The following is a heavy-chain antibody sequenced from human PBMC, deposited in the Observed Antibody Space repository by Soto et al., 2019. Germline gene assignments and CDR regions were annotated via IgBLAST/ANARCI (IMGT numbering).Heavy chain of an antibody. D-gene: IGHD2-8*01. V-gene: IGHV4-59*08. CDR2: IYYSGST. J-gene: IGHJ4*02. CDR1: GGSISSYY. Sequence: SETLSLTCTVSGGSISSYYWSWIRQPPGKGLEWIGYIYYSGSTNYNPSLKSRVTISVDTSKNQFSLKLSSVTAADTAVYYCARALRELYYRTYYFDYWGQGTLVTGSS. CDR3: ARALRELYYRTYYFDY.